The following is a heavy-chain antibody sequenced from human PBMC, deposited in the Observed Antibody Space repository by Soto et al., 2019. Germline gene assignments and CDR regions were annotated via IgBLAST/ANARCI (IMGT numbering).Heavy chain of an antibody. V-gene: IGHV3-15*01. CDR2: IKSKTDGGTT. Sequence: GGSLRLSCAASGFTFSNAWMSWVRQAPGKGLEWVGRIKSKTDGGTTDYAAPVKGRCTISRDDSKNTLYLQMNSLKTEDTAVYYCTTDFITTVTTLYAFDIWGQGTMVT. CDR3: TTDFITTVTTLYAFDI. J-gene: IGHJ3*02. D-gene: IGHD4-17*01. CDR1: GFTFSNAW.